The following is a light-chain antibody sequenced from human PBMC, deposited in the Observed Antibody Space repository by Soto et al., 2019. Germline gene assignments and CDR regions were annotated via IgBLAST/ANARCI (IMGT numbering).Light chain of an antibody. Sequence: DIVMTQSPDSLAVSLGERATINCKSSQSLLYTSKNKDYLAWYQQKPRQPPKLLIYWASTRESGVPERFSGSGSGTDFTLTISSLQAEDVADYYCQQYYDAPWTFGQGTKVEIK. CDR1: QSLLYTSKNKDY. V-gene: IGKV4-1*01. CDR3: QQYYDAPWT. CDR2: WAS. J-gene: IGKJ1*01.